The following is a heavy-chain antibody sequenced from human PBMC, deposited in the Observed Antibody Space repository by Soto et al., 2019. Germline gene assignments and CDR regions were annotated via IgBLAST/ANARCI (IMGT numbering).Heavy chain of an antibody. V-gene: IGHV1-18*04. J-gene: IGHJ3*02. CDR2: ISAYNGNT. Sequence: ASVKVSCKASGYTFTSYGISWVRQAPGQWLEWMGLISAYNGNTNYAQKLQGRVTMTTDTSTSTAYMELRSLRSDDTAVYYCARDGQIMITFGGVITPSSAFDIWGQGTMVTVSS. CDR3: ARDGQIMITFGGVITPSSAFDI. D-gene: IGHD3-16*02. CDR1: GYTFTSYG.